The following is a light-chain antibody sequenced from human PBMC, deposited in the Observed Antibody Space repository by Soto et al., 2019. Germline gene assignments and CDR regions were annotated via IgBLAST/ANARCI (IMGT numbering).Light chain of an antibody. CDR1: QSVSSN. CDR3: QQYGTSPPLT. Sequence: EIVMTQSPATLSVSPGERATLSCSASQSVSSNLAWYQHKPGQAPRLLIYDASSRATGIPDRFSGSGSATDFTLTISRLEPEDFAVYYCQQYGTSPPLTCGGGTKGDIK. CDR2: DAS. V-gene: IGKV3-20*01. J-gene: IGKJ4*01.